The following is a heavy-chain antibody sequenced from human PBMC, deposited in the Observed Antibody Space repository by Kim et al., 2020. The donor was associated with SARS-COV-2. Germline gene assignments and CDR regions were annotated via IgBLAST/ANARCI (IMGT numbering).Heavy chain of an antibody. CDR3: ARELRSGY. V-gene: IGHV1-3*01. CDR2: GNGYT. Sequence: GNGYTTNSQKFQGRVTITRDTSASTAYMDLSSLRSEDMAVYYCARELRSGYWGQGTLVTVSS. J-gene: IGHJ4*02. D-gene: IGHD3-10*01.